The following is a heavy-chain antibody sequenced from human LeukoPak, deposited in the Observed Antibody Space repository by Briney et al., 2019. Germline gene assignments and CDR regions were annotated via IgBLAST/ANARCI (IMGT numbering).Heavy chain of an antibody. Sequence: PGGSLRLSCSDSGFTFSNAWMNWVRQAPGKGLEWVGRIKSKTGGGTTDYAAPVKGRFTISRDDSKNTLYPQMNSLKTEDTAVYYCTTSYGGFFDYWGQGTLVTVSS. CDR2: IKSKTGGGTT. V-gene: IGHV3-15*01. D-gene: IGHD4-23*01. CDR1: GFTFSNAW. J-gene: IGHJ4*02. CDR3: TTSYGGFFDY.